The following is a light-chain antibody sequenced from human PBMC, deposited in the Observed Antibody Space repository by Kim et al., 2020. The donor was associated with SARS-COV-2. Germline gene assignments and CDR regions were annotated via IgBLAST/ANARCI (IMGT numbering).Light chain of an antibody. V-gene: IGKV1-9*01. J-gene: IGKJ4*01. CDR2: AAS. CDR1: QGISCH. CDR3: QQLNSYPRLT. Sequence: SVGDRVTITCRDSQGISCHLACYQQKPGKAPKLLIYAASTLQSWVPSRFRGNGSGTEFTLPIRSLQPEDFATYYCQQLNSYPRLTFGGGTKVDIK.